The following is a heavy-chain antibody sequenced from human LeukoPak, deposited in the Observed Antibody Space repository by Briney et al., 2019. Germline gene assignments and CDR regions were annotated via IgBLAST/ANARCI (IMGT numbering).Heavy chain of an antibody. CDR3: ARGNWAAAGTWFYYYYYMDV. Sequence: PSETLSLTCTVSGGSISSYYWSWIRQPPGKGLEWIGYIYYSGSTNYNPSLKSRVTISVDTSKNQFSLKLSSVTAADTAVYYCARGNWAAAGTWFYYYYYMDVWGKGTTVTISS. CDR2: IYYSGST. V-gene: IGHV4-59*01. D-gene: IGHD6-13*01. J-gene: IGHJ6*03. CDR1: GGSISSYY.